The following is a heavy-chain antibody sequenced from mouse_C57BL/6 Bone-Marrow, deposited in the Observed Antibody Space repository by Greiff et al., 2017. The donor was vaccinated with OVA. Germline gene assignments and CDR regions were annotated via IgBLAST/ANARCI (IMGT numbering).Heavy chain of an antibody. CDR3: TSYGNFDF. V-gene: IGHV14-4*01. Sequence: EVQLQQSGAELVRPGASVKLSCTASGFHIQDDYMHWVKQRPEQGLEWIGWIVPENGDTEYASKFQGKATITADTSSNTAYLQLSILTSEDTAVYYCTSYGNFDFWGQGTTLTVSS. J-gene: IGHJ2*01. D-gene: IGHD2-1*01. CDR2: IVPENGDT. CDR1: GFHIQDDY.